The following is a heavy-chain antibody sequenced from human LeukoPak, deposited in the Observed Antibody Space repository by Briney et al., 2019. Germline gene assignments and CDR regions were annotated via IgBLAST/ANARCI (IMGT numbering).Heavy chain of an antibody. J-gene: IGHJ3*02. CDR3: ATVITLGAFDI. CDR1: GDSVSNNRAT. CDR2: TYSRSKWYS. Sequence: SQTLSLTCAISGDSVSNNRATWIWLRQSPSTGLELLGRTYSRSKWYSDYAVSVKSRITIHPDTSKNHFSLHLKFVTPEDTAVYYCATVITLGAFDIWGQGTMVTVSS. V-gene: IGHV6-1*01.